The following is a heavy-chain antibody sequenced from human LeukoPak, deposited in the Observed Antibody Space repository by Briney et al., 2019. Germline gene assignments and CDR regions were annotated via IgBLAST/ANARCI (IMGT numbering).Heavy chain of an antibody. D-gene: IGHD1-14*01. CDR3: ARRSRNGFDAFDI. CDR2: IDPNNGDR. Sequence: EASVTVSCKASAYTFTRYYLHWLRQAPGHGPEWVGWIDPNNGDREYAQEFQGGVTMTRVRSTSKAYMELSRLTSDDTAVYYGARRSRNGFDAFDIWGQGTMVTVSS. V-gene: IGHV1-2*02. CDR1: AYTFTRYY. J-gene: IGHJ3*02.